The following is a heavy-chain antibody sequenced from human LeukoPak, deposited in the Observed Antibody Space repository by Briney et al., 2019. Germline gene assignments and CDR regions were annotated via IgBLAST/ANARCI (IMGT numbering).Heavy chain of an antibody. Sequence: KSGGSLRLSCAASGLTFSSYWMSWVRQAPGKGLKWVANIKQDGSEKYYVDSVKGRFTISRDNAKNSLYLQMNSLRAEDTAVYYCAREGGLENKYYYYYYMDVWGKGTTVTVSS. J-gene: IGHJ6*03. V-gene: IGHV3-7*01. CDR2: IKQDGSEK. CDR1: GLTFSSYW. D-gene: IGHD2/OR15-2a*01. CDR3: AREGGLENKYYYYYYMDV.